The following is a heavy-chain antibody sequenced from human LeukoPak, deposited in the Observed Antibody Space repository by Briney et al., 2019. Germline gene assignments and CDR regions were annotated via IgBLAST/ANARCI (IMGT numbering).Heavy chain of an antibody. D-gene: IGHD2-21*01. CDR1: GDSISSYY. CDR2: IYTSGST. CDR3: ARHGRGIVVVSSRSRWFDP. Sequence: SETLSLTCTVSGDSISSYYWSWIRQPAGKGLEWIGRIYTSGSTDYNHSLKSRITMSVDTSKNQFSLKLSSVTAADTAVYYCARHGRGIVVVSSRSRWFDPWGQGTLVTVSS. V-gene: IGHV4-4*07. J-gene: IGHJ5*02.